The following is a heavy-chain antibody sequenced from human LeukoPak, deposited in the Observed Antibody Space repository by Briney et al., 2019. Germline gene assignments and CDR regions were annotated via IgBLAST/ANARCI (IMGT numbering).Heavy chain of an antibody. V-gene: IGHV1-46*01. J-gene: IGHJ4*02. CDR1: GYTFTSNY. CDR2: ISPSGGST. CDR3: ARVGPYFDY. Sequence: ASVKVSCKAFGYTFTSNYMHWVRQAPGQGPEWMGVISPSGGSTTYAQKFQGRVTLTRDMSTSTDYLELSSLGSEDTAVYYCARVGPYFDYWGQGTLVTVSS.